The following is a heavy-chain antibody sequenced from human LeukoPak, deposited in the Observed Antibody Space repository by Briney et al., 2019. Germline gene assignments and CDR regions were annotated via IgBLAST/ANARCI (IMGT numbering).Heavy chain of an antibody. CDR1: GGSISSGGYY. J-gene: IGHJ4*02. CDR3: ARLRSYYFPPRDDY. V-gene: IGHV4-30-2*01. D-gene: IGHD1-26*01. CDR2: IYHSGST. Sequence: SETLSLTCTVSGGSISSGGYYWSWIRQPPGKGLEWIGYIYHSGSTYYNPSLKSRVTISVDRSKNQFSLKLSSVTAADTAVYYCARLRSYYFPPRDDYWGQGTLVTVSS.